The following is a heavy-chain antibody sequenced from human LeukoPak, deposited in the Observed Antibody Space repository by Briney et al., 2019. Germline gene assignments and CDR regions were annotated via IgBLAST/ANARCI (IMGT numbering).Heavy chain of an antibody. J-gene: IGHJ3*02. CDR3: ARGIRHSAFDI. Sequence: GGSLRLSCAASGFTFSSYSMNWVRQAPGKGLEWVSYISSSSSTIYYADSVKGRFTISRDNAKNSLYLQMNSLRAEYTAVYYCARGIRHSAFDIWGQGTMVTVSS. V-gene: IGHV3-48*01. CDR2: ISSSSSTI. CDR1: GFTFSSYS.